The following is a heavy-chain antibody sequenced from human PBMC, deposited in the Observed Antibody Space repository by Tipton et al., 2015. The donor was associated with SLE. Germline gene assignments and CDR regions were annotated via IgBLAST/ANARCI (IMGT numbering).Heavy chain of an antibody. CDR2: FYHRGTT. V-gene: IGHV4-34*11. D-gene: IGHD2/OR15-2a*01. CDR3: ARSSSVRTLLWPTFAY. J-gene: IGHJ4*02. Sequence: TLSLTCAVHDGSLSNYYWGWIRQSPGKGLEWIGNFYHRGTTYYNPSLKSRVTISADTSKNHLSLKLTSVTAADTAVYFCARSSSVRTLLWPTFAYWGQGTLVTFSS. CDR1: DGSLSNYY.